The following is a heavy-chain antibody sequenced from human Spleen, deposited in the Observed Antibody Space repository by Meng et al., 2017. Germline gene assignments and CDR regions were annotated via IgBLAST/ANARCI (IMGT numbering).Heavy chain of an antibody. CDR1: GYTLTELS. CDR3: ATVAHCSSTSCYVFDY. V-gene: IGHV1-24*01. J-gene: IGHJ4*02. D-gene: IGHD2-2*01. Sequence: ASVKVSCQVSGYTLTELSMHWVRQAPGKGLEWMGGFYPEDGETIYAQKFQGRVTMNEDTSTDTAYMELSSLRSEDTAVYYCATVAHCSSTSCYVFDYWGQGTLVTVSS. CDR2: FYPEDGET.